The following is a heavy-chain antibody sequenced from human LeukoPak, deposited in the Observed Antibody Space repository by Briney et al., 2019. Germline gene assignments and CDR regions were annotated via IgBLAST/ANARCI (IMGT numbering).Heavy chain of an antibody. D-gene: IGHD1-26*01. J-gene: IGHJ3*02. Sequence: GGFLRLSCAASGFTVSSNYMSWVRQAPGKGLEWVSVIYSGGSTYYADSVKGRFTISRDNSKNTLYLQMNSLRAEDTAVYYCARDRSSGSYFDAFDIWGQGTMVTVSS. CDR3: ARDRSSGSYFDAFDI. CDR2: IYSGGST. V-gene: IGHV3-66*02. CDR1: GFTVSSNY.